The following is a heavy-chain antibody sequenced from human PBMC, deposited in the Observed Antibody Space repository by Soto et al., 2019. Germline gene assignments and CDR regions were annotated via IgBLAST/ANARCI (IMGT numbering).Heavy chain of an antibody. CDR3: ARVLKYSSSHGDWFDP. CDR1: GYTFTGYY. D-gene: IGHD6-13*01. Sequence: GASVKVSCKASGYTFTGYYMHWVRKAPGQGLEWMGWINPNSGGTNYAQKFQGRVTMTRDTSISTAYMELSRLRSDDTAVYYCARVLKYSSSHGDWFDPWGQGTLVTVSS. V-gene: IGHV1-2*02. CDR2: INPNSGGT. J-gene: IGHJ5*02.